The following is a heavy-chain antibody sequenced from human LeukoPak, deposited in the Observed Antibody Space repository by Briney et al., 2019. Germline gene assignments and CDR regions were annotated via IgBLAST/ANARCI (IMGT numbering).Heavy chain of an antibody. D-gene: IGHD1-26*01. J-gene: IGHJ4*02. Sequence: GASVKVSCKASGYTFTGYYMHWVRQAPGQGLEWMGWMNPNSGNTGYSQKFQGRVTMTRNTSISTAYMELSSLRSEDTAVYYCARSSGSYSGGNGDYWGQGTLVTVSS. CDR2: MNPNSGNT. CDR3: ARSSGSYSGGNGDY. CDR1: GYTFTGYY. V-gene: IGHV1-8*02.